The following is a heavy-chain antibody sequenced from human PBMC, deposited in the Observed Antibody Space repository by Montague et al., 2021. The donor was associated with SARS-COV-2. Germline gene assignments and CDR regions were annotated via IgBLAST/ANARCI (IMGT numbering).Heavy chain of an antibody. V-gene: IGHV4-59*12. J-gene: IGHJ4*02. D-gene: IGHD1-26*01. CDR1: GGSISTYY. CDR3: ARGRYGGAAY. Sequence: SETLSLTSTVSGGSISTYYWSWIRQPPGKGLEWIGYIYYSGSTNYYPSLKSRVTISADTSKKQFSLKFSSVSAADTAVYYCARGRYGGAAYWGQGTLVTVPS. CDR2: IYYSGST.